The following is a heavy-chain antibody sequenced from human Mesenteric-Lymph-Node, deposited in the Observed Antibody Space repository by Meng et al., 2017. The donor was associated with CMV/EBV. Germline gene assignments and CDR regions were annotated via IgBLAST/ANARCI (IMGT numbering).Heavy chain of an antibody. Sequence: SETLSLTCTVSGGSVSSHSYYRSWIRQPPGKGLEWIGYIYYSGSTNYNPSLKSRVTISVDRSKNQFSLRLSSMTAADTAVYYCARDSGDLATWGQGTLVTVSS. CDR3: ARDSGDLAT. CDR2: IYYSGST. V-gene: IGHV4-61*01. J-gene: IGHJ5*02. D-gene: IGHD7-27*01. CDR1: GGSVSSHSYY.